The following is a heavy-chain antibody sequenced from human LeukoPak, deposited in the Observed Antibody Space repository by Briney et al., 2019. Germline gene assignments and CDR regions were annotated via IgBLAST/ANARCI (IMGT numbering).Heavy chain of an antibody. CDR1: GGTFSSYA. Sequence: SVKVPCKASGGTFSSYAISWVRQAPGQGLEWMGGIIPIFGTANYAQKFQGRVTITTDESTSTAYMELSSLRSEDTAVYYCARVRGVVDYHDSSGYYLAPFDYWGQGTLVTVSS. V-gene: IGHV1-69*05. CDR2: IIPIFGTA. J-gene: IGHJ4*02. CDR3: ARVRGVVDYHDSSGYYLAPFDY. D-gene: IGHD3-22*01.